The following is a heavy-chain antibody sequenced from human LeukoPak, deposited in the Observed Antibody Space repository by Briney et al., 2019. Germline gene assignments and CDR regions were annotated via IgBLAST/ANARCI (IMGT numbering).Heavy chain of an antibody. Sequence: GGSLRLSCAASGFTFSTYGMHRVRQAPGKGLESVAVISYDGSNKYYADSVKGRFTISRDNSKNTLYLQMNSLRAEDTAVYYCAKGIGVAGHYYYYGMDVWGQGTTVTVSS. CDR1: GFTFSTYG. CDR3: AKGIGVAGHYYYYGMDV. J-gene: IGHJ6*02. V-gene: IGHV3-30*18. CDR2: ISYDGSNK. D-gene: IGHD3-3*01.